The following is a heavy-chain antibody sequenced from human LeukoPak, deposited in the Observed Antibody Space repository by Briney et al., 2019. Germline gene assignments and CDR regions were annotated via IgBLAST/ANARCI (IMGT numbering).Heavy chain of an antibody. V-gene: IGHV4-4*07. Sequence: SETLSLTCTVSGGSISSYYWSWIRQPAGKGLEWIGRIYTSGSTNYNPSLKSRVTMSVDTSKNQFSLKLSSVTAADTAVYYCARHKRTPFYYYYYMDVWGKGTTVTVSS. CDR1: GGSISSYY. CDR2: IYTSGST. J-gene: IGHJ6*03. CDR3: ARHKRTPFYYYYYMDV.